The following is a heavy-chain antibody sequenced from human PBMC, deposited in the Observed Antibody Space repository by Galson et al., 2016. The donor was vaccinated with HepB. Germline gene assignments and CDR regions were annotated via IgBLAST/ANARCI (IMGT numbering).Heavy chain of an antibody. J-gene: IGHJ6*02. CDR3: ARWGERPEEPFYYHGLDV. CDR2: ISAHSGKT. D-gene: IGHD1-1*01. Sequence: SVKVSCKASGYTFTNYGISWVRQAPGQGLEWMGWISAHSGKTHYAQKFQGRVTLATDTPTSTAYMEVRSLRSDDTAVFYCARWGERPEEPFYYHGLDVWGQGTTVTVSS. CDR1: GYTFTNYG. V-gene: IGHV1-18*01.